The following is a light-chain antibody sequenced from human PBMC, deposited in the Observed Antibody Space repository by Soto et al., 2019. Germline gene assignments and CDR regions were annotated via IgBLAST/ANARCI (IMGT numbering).Light chain of an antibody. CDR2: AAS. V-gene: IGKV1-9*01. CDR3: LHLNSYSPDT. J-gene: IGKJ3*01. CDR1: QGISSC. Sequence: DIQLTQSPSFLSASVGDRVTITCRASQGISSCLALYQQKPGTAPKLLIFAASTLQNGVPSRFSGSGSGTEFTLKISSMQPEDFATYYCLHLNSYSPDTFGPGTKVDI.